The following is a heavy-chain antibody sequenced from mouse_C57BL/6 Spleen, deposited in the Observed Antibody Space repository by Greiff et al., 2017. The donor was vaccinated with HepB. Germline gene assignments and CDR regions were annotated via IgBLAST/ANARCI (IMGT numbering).Heavy chain of an antibody. CDR3: TTRTPYAMDY. Sequence: EVQLQQSGAELVRPGASVKLSCTASGFNIKDDYMHWVKQRPEQGLEWIGWIDPENGDTEYASKFQGKATITADTSSNTAYLQRSSLTSEDTAVYYCTTRTPYAMDYWGQGTSVTVSS. J-gene: IGHJ4*01. V-gene: IGHV14-4*01. CDR2: IDPENGDT. CDR1: GFNIKDDY.